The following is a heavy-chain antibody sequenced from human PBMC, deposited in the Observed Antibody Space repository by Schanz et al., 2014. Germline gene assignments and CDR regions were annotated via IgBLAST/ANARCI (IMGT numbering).Heavy chain of an antibody. Sequence: VQLVESGGDLVKPGGSLRLSCEASGFTFSNYGMNWVRQAPEKGLEWVSGLTEGGGGTYYTDAVKGRFTISRDNAENTLYLQMNSLRVEDTAVYYCAMGGYQLHQWGQGTLVTVSS. CDR3: AMGGYQLHQ. V-gene: IGHV3-23*04. CDR2: LTEGGGGT. D-gene: IGHD2-2*01. CDR1: GFTFSNYG. J-gene: IGHJ4*02.